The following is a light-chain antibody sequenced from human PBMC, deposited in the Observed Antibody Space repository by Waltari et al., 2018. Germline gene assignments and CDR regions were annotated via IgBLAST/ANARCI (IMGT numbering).Light chain of an antibody. CDR1: QSVSSSY. CDR3: QQYGSSPWT. V-gene: IGKV3-20*01. Sequence: EIELTQSPGTLSFSPGQRATLSCRASQSVSSSYLAWYQQKPGQAPRVLIHGAANRATGIPDRFSGSESGTDFTLTISRLEPEDFAVYYCQQYGSSPWTFGQGTKVEIK. J-gene: IGKJ1*01. CDR2: GAA.